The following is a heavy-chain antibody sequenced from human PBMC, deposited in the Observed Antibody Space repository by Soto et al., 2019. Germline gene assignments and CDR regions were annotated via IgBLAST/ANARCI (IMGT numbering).Heavy chain of an antibody. Sequence: SETLSLTCTVSGDSVTRSRYYWGWIRQPPGKGLEWIGSIYYSGSTYYNPSLKSRITISIDTSKNQFSLKLSSVTAADTAVYYCAGGRIGTSRDYWGQGTLVTVSS. CDR3: AGGRIGTSRDY. D-gene: IGHD2-2*01. V-gene: IGHV4-39*07. J-gene: IGHJ4*02. CDR1: GDSVTRSRYY. CDR2: IYYSGST.